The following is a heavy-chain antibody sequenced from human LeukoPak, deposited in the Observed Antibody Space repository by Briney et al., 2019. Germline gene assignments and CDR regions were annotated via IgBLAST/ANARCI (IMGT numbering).Heavy chain of an antibody. CDR3: ARVKGYCSGGSCYFDYYYYYMDV. V-gene: IGHV4-39*07. Sequence: SETLSLTCTVSGGSISSYYWGWIRQPPGKGLEWIGSIYYSGSTYYNPSLKSRVTISVDTSKNQFSLKLSSVTAADTAVYYCARVKGYCSGGSCYFDYYYYYMDVWGKGTTVTVSS. CDR1: GGSISSYY. J-gene: IGHJ6*03. D-gene: IGHD2-15*01. CDR2: IYYSGST.